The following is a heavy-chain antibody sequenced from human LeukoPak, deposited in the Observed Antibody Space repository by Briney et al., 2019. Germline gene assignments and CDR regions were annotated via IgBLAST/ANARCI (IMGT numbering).Heavy chain of an antibody. D-gene: IGHD3-22*01. CDR2: IFASGTT. V-gene: IGHV4-4*07. CDR3: ARVDYDSSGYRQYYFEY. J-gene: IGHJ4*02. Sequence: SETLSLTCTVSGGSISTYSWNWLRQPAGKGLEWIGRIFASGTTNYNPSLKSRVTMSVDTSKNQFSLKLSSVTAADTAMYYCARVDYDSSGYRQYYFEYWGQGTLVTVSS. CDR1: GGSISTYS.